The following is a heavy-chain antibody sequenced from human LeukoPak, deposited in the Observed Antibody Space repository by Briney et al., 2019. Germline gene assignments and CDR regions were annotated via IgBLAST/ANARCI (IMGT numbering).Heavy chain of an antibody. CDR3: ARAVPAGDFWSATGY. CDR2: IYYSGST. J-gene: IGHJ4*02. D-gene: IGHD3-3*01. Sequence: SETLSLTCTVSGGSISSSSYYWGWIRQPPGKGLEWIGSIYYSGSTYYNPSLKSRVTISVDTSKNQLSLKLSSVTAADTAVYYCARAVPAGDFWSATGYWGQGTLVTVSS. V-gene: IGHV4-39*07. CDR1: GGSISSSSYY.